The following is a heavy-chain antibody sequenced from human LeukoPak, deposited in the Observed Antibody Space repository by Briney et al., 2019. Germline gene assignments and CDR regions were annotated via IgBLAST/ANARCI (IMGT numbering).Heavy chain of an antibody. D-gene: IGHD1-14*01. J-gene: IGHJ4*02. CDR2: MNPNSGST. CDR1: GYTFTGYY. V-gene: IGHV1-2*02. CDR3: ARGGPRRRFDY. Sequence: GASVKVSCKASGYTFTGYYMHWVRQAPGQGLEWMGWMNPNSGSTNYAQKFQGRVTMTRDTSISTAYMELSSLRSDDTAVYYCARGGPRRRFDYWGQGTLVTVSS.